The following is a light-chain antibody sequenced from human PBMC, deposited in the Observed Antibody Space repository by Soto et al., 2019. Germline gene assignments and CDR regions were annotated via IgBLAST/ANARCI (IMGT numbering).Light chain of an antibody. CDR2: AAS. J-gene: IGKJ1*01. Sequence: DIPWTQSPSFLSASVGDRVTITCRASQGLSSYLAWYQQNPGKAPNLLVYAASTLKRGAPSRFNGSGSGTEFTPTISSLEPEDFTTYYCQQLNSYPRTFGQGTKVEIK. V-gene: IGKV1-9*01. CDR3: QQLNSYPRT. CDR1: QGLSSY.